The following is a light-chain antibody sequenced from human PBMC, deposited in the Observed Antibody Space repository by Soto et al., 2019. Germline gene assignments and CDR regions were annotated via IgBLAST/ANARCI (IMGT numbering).Light chain of an antibody. CDR1: QAITNY. V-gene: IGKV1-16*02. Sequence: DIQMAQSPSSLSASVGDTVTITCRASQAITNYYLAWFQHKPGKAPKALIYAASSLQRGVPSKFSGSGSGTDFTLTISSLQPEDSATYYCQQYHAYPLTFVGGTKVEIK. CDR3: QQYHAYPLT. CDR2: AAS. J-gene: IGKJ4*01.